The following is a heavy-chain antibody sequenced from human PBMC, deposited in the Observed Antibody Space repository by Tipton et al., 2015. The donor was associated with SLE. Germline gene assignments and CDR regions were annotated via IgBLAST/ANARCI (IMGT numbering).Heavy chain of an antibody. J-gene: IGHJ4*02. CDR3: ARGFLGMKAAQYYFDY. V-gene: IGHV3-9*01. D-gene: IGHD6-25*01. CDR1: GFTFDDYA. CDR2: ISWDRNSV. Sequence: SLRLSCAASGFTFDDYAMQWVRQAPGKGLEWVSGISWDRNSVVYADSVKGRFTISRDNAKKSLYLQMNSLRAEDTAVYYCARGFLGMKAAQYYFDYWGQGTLVTVSS.